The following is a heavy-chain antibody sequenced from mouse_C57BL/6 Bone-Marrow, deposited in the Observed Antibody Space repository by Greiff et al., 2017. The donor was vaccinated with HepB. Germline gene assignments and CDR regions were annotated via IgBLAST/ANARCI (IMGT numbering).Heavy chain of an antibody. D-gene: IGHD1-1*01. CDR2: IDPENGDT. J-gene: IGHJ4*01. CDR1: GFNIKDDY. CDR3: TTKDSGSIYGYAMDY. Sequence: VQLQQSGAELVRPGASVKLSCTASGFNIKDDYMHWVKQRPEQGLEWIGWIDPENGDTEYATKFQGKATITADTSSNTAYLQLSSLSSEDTAVYSCTTKDSGSIYGYAMDYWGQGTSVTVSS. V-gene: IGHV14-4*01.